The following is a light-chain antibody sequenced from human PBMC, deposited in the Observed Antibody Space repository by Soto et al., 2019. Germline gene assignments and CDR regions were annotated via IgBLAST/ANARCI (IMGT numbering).Light chain of an antibody. J-gene: IGKJ4*01. CDR1: QSISSW. Sequence: DIQMTQSPSTLSASVGDRVTITCRASQSISSWLAWYRRKPGKAPNLLIYKASSLESGVPSRYSGSGSGREFTLTISSLQPDDFATYYCQQYNSYPLTFGGGTKVEIK. CDR3: QQYNSYPLT. CDR2: KAS. V-gene: IGKV1-5*03.